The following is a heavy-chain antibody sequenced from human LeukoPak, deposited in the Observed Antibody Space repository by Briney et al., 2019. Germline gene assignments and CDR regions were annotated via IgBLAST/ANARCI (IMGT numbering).Heavy chain of an antibody. CDR1: GGSLSSGDYY. D-gene: IGHD3-22*01. CDR2: IYYSGST. V-gene: IGHV4-30-4*01. Sequence: SETLSLTCTVSGGSLSSGDYYWSWIRQPPGKGLEWIGYIYYSGSTYYNPSLKSRVTISVDTSKNQFSLKLSSVTAADTAVYYCAREGRNGYDSSGYWYWGQGTLVTVSS. J-gene: IGHJ4*02. CDR3: AREGRNGYDSSGYWY.